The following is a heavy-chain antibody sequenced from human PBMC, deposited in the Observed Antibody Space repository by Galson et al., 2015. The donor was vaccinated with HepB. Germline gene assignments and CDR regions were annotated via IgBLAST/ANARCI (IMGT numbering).Heavy chain of an antibody. CDR2: IRSKANSYAT. CDR1: GFTFSGSA. D-gene: IGHD2-8*01. J-gene: IGHJ6*03. Sequence: LRLSCAASGFTFSGSAMHWVRQASGKGLEWVGRIRSKANSYATAYAASVKGRFTISRDDSKNTAYLQMNSLKTEDTAVYYCTRQGSYCTNGVCYYYYYYYMDVWGKGTTVTVSS. CDR3: TRQGSYCTNGVCYYYYYYYMDV. V-gene: IGHV3-73*01.